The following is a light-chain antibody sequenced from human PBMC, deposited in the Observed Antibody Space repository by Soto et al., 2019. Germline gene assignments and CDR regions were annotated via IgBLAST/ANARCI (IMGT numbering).Light chain of an antibody. CDR2: GAS. V-gene: IGKV3-20*01. CDR3: QQYDGSPRT. Sequence: EIVLTQSPGTLSLSPGERGTLSCRASQSLTSSYLAWYQQKPGQAPRLLIYGASSRATGIPDRFTGSGSGTDFTLTISRLEPEDFAVYYCQQYDGSPRTFGQGTKVDI. CDR1: QSLTSSY. J-gene: IGKJ1*01.